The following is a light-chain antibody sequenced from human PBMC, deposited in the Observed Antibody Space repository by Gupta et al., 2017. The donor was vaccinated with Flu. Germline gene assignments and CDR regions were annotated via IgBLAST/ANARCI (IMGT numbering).Light chain of an antibody. J-gene: IGKJ1*01. Sequence: DIQMTQSPSTLSASVGDRVTITCRASQSISNWLAWYQQKPGKAPRLLIYKASTLEGGVPSRFSGSGSGTEFTLTVSSLQPDDFATYYCQQYYSPTWTFGQGTKVEIK. CDR2: KAS. CDR3: QQYYSPTWT. V-gene: IGKV1-5*03. CDR1: QSISNW.